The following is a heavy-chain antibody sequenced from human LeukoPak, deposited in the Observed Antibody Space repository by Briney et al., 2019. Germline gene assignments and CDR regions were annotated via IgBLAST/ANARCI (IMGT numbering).Heavy chain of an antibody. Sequence: SETLSLTCTVSGGSISSGDYYWSRVRQPPGKGLEWIGYIYYSGSTYYNPSLKSRVTISVDTSKNQFSLKLSSVTAADTAVYYCARDYVALYGMDVWGQGTTVTVSS. J-gene: IGHJ6*02. D-gene: IGHD3-16*01. V-gene: IGHV4-30-4*01. CDR1: GGSISSGDYY. CDR3: ARDYVALYGMDV. CDR2: IYYSGST.